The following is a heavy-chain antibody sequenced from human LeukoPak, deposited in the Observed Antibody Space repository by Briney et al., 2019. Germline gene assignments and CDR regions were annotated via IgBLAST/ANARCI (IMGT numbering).Heavy chain of an antibody. J-gene: IGHJ3*02. CDR1: GSIFTSYW. CDR3: VRRDGLGAFDI. D-gene: IGHD5-24*01. Sequence: PGASLQISGKCSGSIFTSYWIGGGRQLPGKGLEWMGIIYAGDSDTRYSPSFQGQVTISADKSISTAYLQWSSLKASDTAMYFCVRRDGLGAFDIWGQGTMVTVSS. V-gene: IGHV5-51*01. CDR2: IYAGDSDT.